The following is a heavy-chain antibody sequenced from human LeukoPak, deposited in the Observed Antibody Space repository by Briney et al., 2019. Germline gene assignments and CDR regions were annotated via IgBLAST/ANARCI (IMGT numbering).Heavy chain of an antibody. CDR1: GFTFSSYG. CDR3: AKDRGSSGYYDY. V-gene: IGHV3-30*18. D-gene: IGHD3-22*01. CDR2: ISYDGSNK. J-gene: IGHJ4*02. Sequence: PGRSLRLSCAASGFTFSSYGMHWVRQAPGKGLEWVAVISYDGSNKYYADSVKGRFTISRGNSKNTLYLQMNSLRAEDTAVYYCAKDRGSSGYYDYWGQGTLVTVSS.